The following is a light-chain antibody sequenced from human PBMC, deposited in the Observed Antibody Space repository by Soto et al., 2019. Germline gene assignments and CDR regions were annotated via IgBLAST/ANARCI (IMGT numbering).Light chain of an antibody. J-gene: IGLJ2*01. CDR1: SNDVGTYNL. Sequence: QSALTQPASVSGSPGQSITISCTGISNDVGTYNLVSWYQHHPGKAPKLIIYEASKRPSGVPNRFSGSKSGNTASLTIYGLHAEDEADYYCCSYGRSVVFGGGTKVTVL. CDR3: CSYGRSVV. CDR2: EAS. V-gene: IGLV2-23*01.